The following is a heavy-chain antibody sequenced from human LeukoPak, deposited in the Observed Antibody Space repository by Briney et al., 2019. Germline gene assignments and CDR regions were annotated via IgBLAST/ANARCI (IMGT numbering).Heavy chain of an antibody. V-gene: IGHV4-59*08. CDR2: IYYSGST. D-gene: IGHD3-22*01. CDR3: ARHDSSGEFDY. Sequence: SETLSLTCGVSGGSISDYCWSWIRQPPGKGLEWVGLIYYSGSTSYSPSLKSRVTISVDTSKNQFSLKLTSVTAADTAAYYCARHDSSGEFDYWGQGILVTVSS. CDR1: GGSISDYC. J-gene: IGHJ4*02.